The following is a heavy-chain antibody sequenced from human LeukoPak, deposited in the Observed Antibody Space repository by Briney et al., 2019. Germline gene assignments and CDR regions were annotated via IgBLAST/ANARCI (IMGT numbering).Heavy chain of an antibody. D-gene: IGHD3-10*01. J-gene: IGHJ6*04. CDR3: ARPQLYGSGSYPYYYYYGMDI. CDR2: IIPIFGTA. V-gene: IGHV1-69*13. CDR1: GGTFSSYA. Sequence: GASVKVSCKASGGTFSSYAISWVRQAPGQGLEWMGGIIPIFGTANCAQKFQGRVTITADESTSTAYMELSSLRSEDTAVYYCARPQLYGSGSYPYYYYYGMDIWGKGTTVTVSS.